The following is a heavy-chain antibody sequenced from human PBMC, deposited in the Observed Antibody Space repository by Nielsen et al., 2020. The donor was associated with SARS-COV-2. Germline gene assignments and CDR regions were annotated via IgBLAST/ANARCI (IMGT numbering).Heavy chain of an antibody. D-gene: IGHD6-19*01. CDR1: GYSIGSGYY. V-gene: IGHV4-38-2*02. CDR3: ARDPSSGGDDY. CDR2: IYHSGST. J-gene: IGHJ4*02. Sequence: SETLSLTCTVSGYSIGSGYYWGWIRQPPGKGLEWIGSIYHSGSTYYNPSLKSRVTISVDTSKNQFSLKLTSVTAADMAVYYCARDPSSGGDDYWGQGTLVTVSS.